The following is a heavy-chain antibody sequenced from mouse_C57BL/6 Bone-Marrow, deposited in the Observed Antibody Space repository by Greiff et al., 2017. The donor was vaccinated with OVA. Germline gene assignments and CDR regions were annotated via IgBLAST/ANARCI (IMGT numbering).Heavy chain of an antibody. CDR3: ARGIYYDYDVWYFDV. V-gene: IGHV1-81*01. CDR1: GYTFTSYG. Sequence: VQLQQSGAELARPGASVKLSCKASGYTFTSYGISWVKQRTGQGLEWIGEIYPRSGNTYYNEKFKGKATLTADKSSSTAYMELRSLTSEDSAVYFCARGIYYDYDVWYFDVWGTGTTVTVSS. D-gene: IGHD2-4*01. J-gene: IGHJ1*03. CDR2: IYPRSGNT.